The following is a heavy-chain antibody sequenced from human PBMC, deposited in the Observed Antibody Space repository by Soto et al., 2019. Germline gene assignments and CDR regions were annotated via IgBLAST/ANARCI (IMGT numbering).Heavy chain of an antibody. CDR3: ASMYDCGARERNWVGR. J-gene: IGHJ5*02. CDR1: GFTFSDYY. CDR2: ISTSSIYT. Sequence: QVQLVESGGGLVKPGGSLRLSCAASGFTFSDYYMSWIRQAPGRGLEWISYISTSSIYTIYADSVKGRFTISRDNANNSLFLQTNGLSFAEAAVYYLASMYDCGARERNWVGRWGEGTLVTVSS. V-gene: IGHV3-11*05. D-gene: IGHD2-21*01.